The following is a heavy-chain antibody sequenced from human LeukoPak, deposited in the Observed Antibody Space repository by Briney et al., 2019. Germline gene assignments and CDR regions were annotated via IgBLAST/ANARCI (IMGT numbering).Heavy chain of an antibody. J-gene: IGHJ3*02. CDR1: GGSISSSNW. Sequence: SGTLSLTCAVSGGSISSSNWWSWVRQPPGKGLEWIGEIYHSGSTNYNPSLKSRVTISVDKSKNQFSLKLSSVTAADTAVYYCASSTYYYGSGSYYGDAFDIWGQGTMVTVSS. D-gene: IGHD3-10*01. V-gene: IGHV4-4*02. CDR3: ASSTYYYGSGSYYGDAFDI. CDR2: IYHSGST.